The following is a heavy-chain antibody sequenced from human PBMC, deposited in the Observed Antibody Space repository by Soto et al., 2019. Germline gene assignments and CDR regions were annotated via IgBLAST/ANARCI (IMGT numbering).Heavy chain of an antibody. V-gene: IGHV1-69*13. D-gene: IGHD2-15*01. CDR3: ARDQKAARQPYYYYVLAV. CDR1: GGTFSSYA. J-gene: IGHJ6*01. Sequence: SVKVSCKASGGTFSSYAISWVRQAPGQGLEWMGGIIPIFGTANYAQKFQGRVTITADESTSTAYMELSSLRSEDTAVYYCARDQKAARQPYYYYVLAVWGQGTTVTVSS. CDR2: IIPIFGTA.